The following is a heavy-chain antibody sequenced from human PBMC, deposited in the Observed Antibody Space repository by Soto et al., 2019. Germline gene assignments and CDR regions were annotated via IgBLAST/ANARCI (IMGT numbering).Heavy chain of an antibody. D-gene: IGHD3-10*01. Sequence: SETLSLTCTVSGGSISIYYWSWIRQPPGKGLEWIGYIYYSGSTNYNPSLKSRVTISVDTSKNQFSLKLSSVTAADTAVYYCARAYGSGSYGYYYYYGMDVWGQGTTVTVSS. J-gene: IGHJ6*01. CDR1: GGSISIYY. V-gene: IGHV4-59*01. CDR2: IYYSGST. CDR3: ARAYGSGSYGYYYYYGMDV.